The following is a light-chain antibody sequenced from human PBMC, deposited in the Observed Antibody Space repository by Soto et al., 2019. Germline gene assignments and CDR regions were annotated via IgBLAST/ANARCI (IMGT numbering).Light chain of an antibody. CDR1: QSISSW. CDR3: QQYSSNFKT. J-gene: IGKJ1*01. CDR2: DAS. V-gene: IGKV1-5*01. Sequence: DIQMTQSPSTLSASVGDRVTITCRASQSISSWLAWYQQKPGKAPKLLIYDASSLESGVPSRFSGSGSGTEFTLTISSLQPDDFATYYCQQYSSNFKTFDQGTKVEIK.